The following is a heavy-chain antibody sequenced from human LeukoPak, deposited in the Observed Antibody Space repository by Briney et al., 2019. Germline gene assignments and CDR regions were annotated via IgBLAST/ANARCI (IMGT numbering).Heavy chain of an antibody. J-gene: IGHJ5*02. V-gene: IGHV3-23*01. D-gene: IGHD3-10*01. CDR1: GFTYKSYA. CDR3: AKDVGRPTRRVTMVRGVTKTNWFAP. Sequence: PGGSLRLSCGACGFTYKSYAMTWVRQAPGKGVEWVSGIRGSGDNTYYADSGKGRFTNSRDNSKNIPYLQMNSLRAADTTIYYSAKDVGRPTRRVTMVRGVTKTNWFAPYGQGTLVTVSS. CDR2: IRGSGDNT.